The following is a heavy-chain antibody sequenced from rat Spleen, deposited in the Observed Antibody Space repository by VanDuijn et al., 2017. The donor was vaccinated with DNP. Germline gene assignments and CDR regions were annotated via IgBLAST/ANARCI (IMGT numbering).Heavy chain of an antibody. CDR2: ITSSGGAT. J-gene: IGHJ1*01. V-gene: IGHV5-31*01. CDR1: GFTFSYYW. Sequence: EVQLVESGGDLVQPGRSLNLSCVASGFTFSYYWMTWIRQVPGKGLEWVASITSSGGATYYPDSVKGRFTISRDNTKNTLYLQMDSLRSEDTATYYCARHGRVTTVATYWYFDFWGPGTMVTVSS. D-gene: IGHD1-3*01. CDR3: ARHGRVTTVATYWYFDF.